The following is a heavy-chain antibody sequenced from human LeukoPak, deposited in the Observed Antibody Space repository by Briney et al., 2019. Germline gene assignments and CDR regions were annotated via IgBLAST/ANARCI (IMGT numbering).Heavy chain of an antibody. D-gene: IGHD3-10*01. J-gene: IGHJ6*02. CDR2: ISNTGGST. CDR1: GFTFTDYA. V-gene: IGHV3-23*01. Sequence: PGGSLRLSCAASGFTFTDYAMSWVRQAPGKGLEWVSCISNTGGSTYYADSVKGRFTISRDNAKNSLYLQMNSLRAEDTALYYCAKDSYYGSGSYLDVWGQGTTVTVSS. CDR3: AKDSYYGSGSYLDV.